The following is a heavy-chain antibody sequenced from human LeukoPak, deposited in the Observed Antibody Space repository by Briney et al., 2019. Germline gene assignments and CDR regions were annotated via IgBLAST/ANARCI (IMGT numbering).Heavy chain of an antibody. J-gene: IGHJ4*02. CDR1: GYSFSSYW. Sequence: GESLKISCKGSGYSFSSYWIGWVRQMPGKGLEWMGIIYPGDSETRYSPSFQGQVTISVDKSISTAYLQWSSLKASDTAMYYCARGDYGDFRVFYTLFDYWGQGTLVTVSS. CDR3: ARGDYGDFRVFYTLFDY. V-gene: IGHV5-51*01. CDR2: IYPGDSET. D-gene: IGHD4-17*01.